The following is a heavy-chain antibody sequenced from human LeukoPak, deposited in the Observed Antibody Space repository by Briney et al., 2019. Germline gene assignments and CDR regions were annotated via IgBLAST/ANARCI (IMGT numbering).Heavy chain of an antibody. V-gene: IGHV3-9*01. CDR3: AKDIYGSGLDY. J-gene: IGHJ4*02. D-gene: IGHD3-10*01. CDR1: GFNFDDYA. Sequence: GVSLRLSCAASGFNFDDYAMHWVRQAPGKGLEWVSGISWNSGSIGYADSVKGRFTISRDNAKNSLYLQMNSLRAEDTALYYCAKDIYGSGLDYWGQGTLVTVSS. CDR2: ISWNSGSI.